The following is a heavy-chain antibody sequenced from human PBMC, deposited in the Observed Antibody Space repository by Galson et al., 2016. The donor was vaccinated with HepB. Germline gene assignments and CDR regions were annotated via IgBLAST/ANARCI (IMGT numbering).Heavy chain of an antibody. Sequence: QSGAEVKKPGESLRISCDVSGYSFTTYWISWVRQMPGKGLEWMGRIDPKDSYTNYSPSFQGHVTISVDKSISAAYLQWSSLKASDTAMYDCARMEAAAGISFMRHWGQGTLVTVSS. D-gene: IGHD6-25*01. J-gene: IGHJ1*01. CDR1: GYSFTTYW. CDR2: IDPKDSYT. V-gene: IGHV5-10-1*01. CDR3: ARMEAAAGISFMRH.